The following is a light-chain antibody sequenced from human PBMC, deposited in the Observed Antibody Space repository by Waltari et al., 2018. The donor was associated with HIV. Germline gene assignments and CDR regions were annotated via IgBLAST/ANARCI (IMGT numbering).Light chain of an antibody. CDR2: DDS. J-gene: IGLJ3*02. CDR3: QVWDSRSDHWV. V-gene: IGLV3-21*04. Sequence: SYVLTQPPSVSVAPGKTATFTCGGADIGTKSVHWCRQKPGPAPVVVIFDDSDRPSGIPERISGSNSGNTATLTISRVEAGDEADYYCQVWDSRSDHWVFGGGTKLTVL. CDR1: DIGTKS.